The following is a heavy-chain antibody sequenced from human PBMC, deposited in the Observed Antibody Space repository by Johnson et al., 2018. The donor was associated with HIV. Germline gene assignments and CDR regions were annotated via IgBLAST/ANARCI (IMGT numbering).Heavy chain of an antibody. D-gene: IGHD2-15*01. V-gene: IGHV3-43D*03. J-gene: IGHJ3*02. CDR2: FSCDGGSI. Sequence: VQLVESGGVVVQPGGTLRLSCAASLFTFDDYPLHWVRQGPGMGLEWVSLFSCDGGSISCPASVKARLTISRDNSKNTLYLQMNSLRAEDKAVYYCAIQRSGGKGGGAFDIWGQGTMVTVSS. CDR3: AIQRSGGKGGGAFDI. CDR1: LFTFDDYP.